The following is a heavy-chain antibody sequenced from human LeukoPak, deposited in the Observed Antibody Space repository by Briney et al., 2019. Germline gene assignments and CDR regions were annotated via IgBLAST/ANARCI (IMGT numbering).Heavy chain of an antibody. Sequence: PGGSLRLSCAASGFTFSSYEMNWVRQAPGKGLEWVSYISSSGSTIYYADSVKGRFTISRDNAKNSLYLQMNSLRAEDTAVYYWARDWFGKLSPDYYGKDVGGKGTPVTVSS. V-gene: IGHV3-48*03. CDR2: ISSSGSTI. J-gene: IGHJ6*04. CDR1: GFTFSSYE. CDR3: ARDWFGKLSPDYYGKDV. D-gene: IGHD3-10*01.